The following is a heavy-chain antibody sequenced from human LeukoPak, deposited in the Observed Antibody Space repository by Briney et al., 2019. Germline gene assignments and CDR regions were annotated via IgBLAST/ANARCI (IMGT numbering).Heavy chain of an antibody. CDR3: ARAYYDYVWGSYRVNLFDY. CDR1: GGSISSGSYY. D-gene: IGHD3-16*02. V-gene: IGHV4-39*07. J-gene: IGHJ4*02. CDR2: IYHSGST. Sequence: SETLSLTCTVSGGSISSGSYYWGWIRQPPGKGLEWIGSIYHSGSTYYNPSLKSRVTISVDTSKNQFSLKLSSVTAADTAVYYCARAYYDYVWGSYRVNLFDYWGQGTLVTVSS.